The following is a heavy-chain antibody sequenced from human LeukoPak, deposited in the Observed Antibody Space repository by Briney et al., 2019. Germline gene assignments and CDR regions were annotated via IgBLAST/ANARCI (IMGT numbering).Heavy chain of an antibody. CDR3: ARDIMGRPDIAVAALGS. CDR1: GFTVSSNY. CDR2: IHSGGDT. J-gene: IGHJ5*02. Sequence: GGSLTLSCAASGFTVSSNYMSWVRQAPGKGLEWVSVIHSGGDTCSADSVKDRFIISRDNSKNMLYLKLNSLRVEDTAVYYCARDIMGRPDIAVAALGSWGQGTLVIVSA. D-gene: IGHD6-19*01. V-gene: IGHV3-66*01.